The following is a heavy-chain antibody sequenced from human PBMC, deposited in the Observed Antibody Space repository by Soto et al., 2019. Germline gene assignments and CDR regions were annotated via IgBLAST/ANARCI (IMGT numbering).Heavy chain of an antibody. CDR3: ARVMVTGGGYYYYYYYMDV. J-gene: IGHJ6*03. V-gene: IGHV4-4*02. CDR1: SGSISSSNW. CDR2: IYHSGST. D-gene: IGHD5-18*01. Sequence: PSETLSLTCAVSSGSISSSNWWSWVRQPPGKGLKWIGEIYHSGSTNYNPSLKSRVTISVDKSKNQFSLKLSSVTAADTAVYYCARVMVTGGGYYYYYYYMDVWGKGTTVTVSS.